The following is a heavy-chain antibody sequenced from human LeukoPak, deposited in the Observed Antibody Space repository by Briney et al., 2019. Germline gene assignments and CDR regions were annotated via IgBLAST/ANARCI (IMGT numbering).Heavy chain of an antibody. CDR1: GYTFSDYC. D-gene: IGHD7-27*01. Sequence: VASVKLSCTASGYTFSDYCIRWVRQAPGQGLEWMGWMNPNIGGTNTAQKFQGRVTMTSDTSISTAYLELSRLTSDDTAVYYCARPGNWVFDYWGQGTLVTVSS. V-gene: IGHV1-2*02. CDR2: MNPNIGGT. CDR3: ARPGNWVFDY. J-gene: IGHJ4*02.